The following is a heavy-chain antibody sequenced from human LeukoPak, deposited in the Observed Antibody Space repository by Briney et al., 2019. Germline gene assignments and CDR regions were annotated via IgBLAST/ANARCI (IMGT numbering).Heavy chain of an antibody. J-gene: IGHJ4*02. CDR1: GYTLTELS. CDR3: ATSIVGATTFQPPIN. D-gene: IGHD1-26*01. V-gene: IGHV1-24*01. CDR2: FDPEDGET. Sequence: GASVTVSFTVSGYTLTELSMHWVRQAPGKGLEWMGGFDPEDGETIYAQKFQGRVTMTEDTSTDTAYMELSSLRSEDTAVYYCATSIVGATTFQPPINWGQGTLVTVSS.